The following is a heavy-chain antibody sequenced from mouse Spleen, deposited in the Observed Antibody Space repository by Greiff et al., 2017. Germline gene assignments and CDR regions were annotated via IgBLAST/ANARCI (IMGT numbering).Heavy chain of an antibody. J-gene: IGHJ1*01. D-gene: IGHD2-14*01. CDR2: IDPSDSYT. V-gene: IGHV1-50*01. CDR1: GYTFTSYW. CDR3: ARRYDPYWYFDV. Sequence: QVQLQQPGAELVKPGASVKLSCKASGYTFTSYWMQWVKQRPGQGLEWIGEIDPSDSYTNYNQKFKGKATLTVDTSSSTAYMQLSSLTSEDSAVYYCARRYDPYWYFDVWGAGTTVTVSS.